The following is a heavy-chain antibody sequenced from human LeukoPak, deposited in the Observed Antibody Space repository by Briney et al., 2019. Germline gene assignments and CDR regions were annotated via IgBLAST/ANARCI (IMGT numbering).Heavy chain of an antibody. D-gene: IGHD6-19*01. CDR1: GGSISSYY. CDR2: RHHSGSS. J-gene: IGHJ4*02. Sequence: SETLSLTCTVSGGSISSYYWSWLRQPPGKGLEWIAYRHHSGSSNYNPSLKSRVTVSVDTSNNQFSLRVTSVTAADTAVYYCARVVGSGWNYFDSWGQGTLVTVSS. CDR3: ARVVGSGWNYFDS. V-gene: IGHV4-59*01.